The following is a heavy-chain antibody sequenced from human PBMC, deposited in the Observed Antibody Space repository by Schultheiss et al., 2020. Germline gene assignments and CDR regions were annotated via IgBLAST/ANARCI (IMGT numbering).Heavy chain of an antibody. Sequence: GGSLRLSCKASGYTFTGYYMHWVRQAPGQGLEWMGWINPNSGGTNYAQKFQGRVTMTRDTSISTAYMELSRLRSDDTAVYYCARDGGMGFDYWGQGTLVTVSS. CDR1: GYTFTGYY. V-gene: IGHV1-2*02. D-gene: IGHD4-23*01. CDR2: INPNSGGT. CDR3: ARDGGMGFDY. J-gene: IGHJ4*02.